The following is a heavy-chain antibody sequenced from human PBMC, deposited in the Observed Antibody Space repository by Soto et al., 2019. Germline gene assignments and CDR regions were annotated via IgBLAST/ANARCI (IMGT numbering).Heavy chain of an antibody. Sequence: ASVRVSCKVSGYTLTELSMHWVRQAPGKGLEWMGGFDPEDGETIYAQRFQGRVTMTEDTSTDTAYMELSSLRSEDTAVYYCATVDSSGYYYFDYWGQGTMCTVSA. J-gene: IGHJ4*02. CDR1: GYTLTELS. D-gene: IGHD3-22*01. V-gene: IGHV1-24*01. CDR2: FDPEDGET. CDR3: ATVDSSGYYYFDY.